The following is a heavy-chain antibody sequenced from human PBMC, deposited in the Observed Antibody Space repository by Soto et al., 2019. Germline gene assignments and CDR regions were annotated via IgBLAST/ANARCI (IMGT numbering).Heavy chain of an antibody. J-gene: IGHJ5*02. CDR3: ARRAGYQLMGDGGWFDP. Sequence: QVQLVESGGGVIQPGRSLRLSCAASGFSFTNHGMHWVRQTPGKGLEWVAVIWYDGSNKYYADSVKGRFTISRDTSKNTLYLQMNSLRAEDTAVYYCARRAGYQLMGDGGWFDPWGQGTLVTASS. V-gene: IGHV3-33*01. CDR2: IWYDGSNK. D-gene: IGHD2-2*01. CDR1: GFSFTNHG.